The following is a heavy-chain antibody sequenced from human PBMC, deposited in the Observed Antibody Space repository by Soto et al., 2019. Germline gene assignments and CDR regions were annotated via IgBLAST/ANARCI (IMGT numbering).Heavy chain of an antibody. CDR1: GF. Sequence: EVQVLESGGGLVQPGGSLRLSCAASGFMSWVRQAPGKGLEWVSAISDYGANTYYVDSVKGRFTISRDNGKNTLYLQMNSLRAEDTAVYYCAKGFSGHYYDFRGQGTLVTVSS. V-gene: IGHV3-23*01. CDR2: ISDYGANT. D-gene: IGHD3-22*01. J-gene: IGHJ4*02. CDR3: AKGFSGHYYDF.